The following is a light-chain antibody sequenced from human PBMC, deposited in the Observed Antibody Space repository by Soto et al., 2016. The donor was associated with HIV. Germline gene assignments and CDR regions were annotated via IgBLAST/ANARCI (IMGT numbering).Light chain of an antibody. CDR2: SVS. CDR1: QTLRNKNGFDY. CDR3: MQTLQTPYT. V-gene: IGKV2-28*01. Sequence: VLTQSPLSLAVAPGEPASISCTSTQTLRNKNGFDYVSWYVQRPGQTPHLLLYSVSKRASGVSDRFSGSGSGTHFTLKINRAEAEDVGIFYCMQTLQTPYTFGQGT. J-gene: IGKJ5*01.